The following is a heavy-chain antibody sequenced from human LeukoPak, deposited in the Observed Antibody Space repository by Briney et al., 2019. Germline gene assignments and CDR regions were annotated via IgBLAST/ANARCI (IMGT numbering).Heavy chain of an antibody. CDR3: AKALLSRSYYKVGDY. CDR2: ISGSGGST. CDR1: GFTFSSYA. Sequence: GGSLRLSCAASGFTFSSYAMSWVRQAPGNGLEWVSAISGSGGSTYYADSVKGRFTISRDNSKNTLYLQMNSLRAEDTAVYYCAKALLSRSYYKVGDYWGQGTLVTVSS. V-gene: IGHV3-23*01. D-gene: IGHD1-26*01. J-gene: IGHJ4*02.